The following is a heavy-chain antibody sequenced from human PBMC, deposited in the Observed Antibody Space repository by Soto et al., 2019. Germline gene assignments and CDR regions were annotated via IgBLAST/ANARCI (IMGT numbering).Heavy chain of an antibody. Sequence: ASVKVSCKASGYSFSDYHIHWVRQAPGQGLEWLGRINPKSGGTSSAQKFQGWVTMTRDTSISTAYMELTRLRSDDTAVYFCARGHSTDCSNGVCSFFYNHEMDVWGQGTTVTV. CDR3: ARGHSTDCSNGVCSFFYNHEMDV. D-gene: IGHD2-8*01. V-gene: IGHV1-2*04. CDR1: GYSFSDYH. J-gene: IGHJ6*02. CDR2: INPKSGGT.